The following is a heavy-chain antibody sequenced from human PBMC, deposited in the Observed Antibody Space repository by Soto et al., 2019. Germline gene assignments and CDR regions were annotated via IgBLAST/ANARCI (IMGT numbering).Heavy chain of an antibody. Sequence: SETLSLTCTVSGGSMSSYYWSWIRQPPGKGLEWIGYIYYSGSTNYNPSLKSRVTISVDTSKNQLSLKLSSVTAADTAVYYCARVLTSQPYYFDYWGQGALVTVSS. CDR2: IYYSGST. CDR3: ARVLTSQPYYFDY. CDR1: GGSMSSYY. J-gene: IGHJ4*02. D-gene: IGHD2-2*01. V-gene: IGHV4-59*01.